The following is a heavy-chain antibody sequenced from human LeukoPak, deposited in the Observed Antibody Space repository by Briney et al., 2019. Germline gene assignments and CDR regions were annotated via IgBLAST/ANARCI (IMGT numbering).Heavy chain of an antibody. J-gene: IGHJ4*02. CDR3: ARLSSGSSSWYDIDY. CDR2: IYYSGST. CDR1: GGSFSGYY. V-gene: IGHV4-59*08. D-gene: IGHD6-13*01. Sequence: RPSETLSLTCAVYGGSFSGYYWSWIRQPPGKGLEWIGYIYYSGSTNYNPSLKGRVTISVDTSKNQFSLRLNSVTAADTAVYYCARLSSGSSSWYDIDYWGQGTLVTVSS.